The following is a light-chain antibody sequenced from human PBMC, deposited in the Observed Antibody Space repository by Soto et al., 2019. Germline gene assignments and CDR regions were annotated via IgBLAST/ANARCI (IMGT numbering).Light chain of an antibody. Sequence: QSVMTQPPSVSAAPGQRVTISCSGSSSNIGGNSVSWYQQLPGTAPKLLIYDDDKRPSGIPDRSSGSKSGTSATLGITGFQTGDEADYYCGSWDSSLSVYVFGTGTKLTVL. V-gene: IGLV1-51*01. CDR2: DDD. J-gene: IGLJ1*01. CDR3: GSWDSSLSVYV. CDR1: SSNIGGNS.